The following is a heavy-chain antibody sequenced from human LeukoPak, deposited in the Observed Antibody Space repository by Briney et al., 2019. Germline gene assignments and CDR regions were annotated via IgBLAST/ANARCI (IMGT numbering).Heavy chain of an antibody. CDR2: IYHSGST. CDR3: ARALYAYSSSRMFDY. Sequence: SETLSLTCAVYGWSFSGYYWSWIRQPPGKGLEWIGEIYHSGSTNYNPSLKSRVTISVDKSKSQFSLKLSSVTAADTAVYYCARALYAYSSSRMFDYWGQGTLVTVSS. V-gene: IGHV4-34*01. CDR1: GWSFSGYY. D-gene: IGHD6-6*01. J-gene: IGHJ4*02.